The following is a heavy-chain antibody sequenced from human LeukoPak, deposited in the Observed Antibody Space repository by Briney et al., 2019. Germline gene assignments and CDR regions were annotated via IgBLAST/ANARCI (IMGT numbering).Heavy chain of an antibody. D-gene: IGHD3-22*01. CDR2: ISGSGGST. V-gene: IGHV3-23*01. J-gene: IGHJ4*02. Sequence: SGGSLRLSCAASGFTFSSYAMSWVRQAPGKGLEWVSAISGSGGSTYYADSVKGRFTISRDNSKNTLYLQMNSLRAEDTAVYYCANRRAKRFLDSSGYYFGQRGQGTLGNVS. CDR3: ANRRAKRFLDSSGYYFGQ. CDR1: GFTFSSYA.